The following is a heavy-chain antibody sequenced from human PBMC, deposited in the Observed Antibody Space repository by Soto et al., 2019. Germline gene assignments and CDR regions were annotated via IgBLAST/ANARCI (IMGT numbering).Heavy chain of an antibody. CDR3: ARGKKSVYYYDSSGYYDLRVVYYFDY. D-gene: IGHD3-22*01. V-gene: IGHV4-34*01. Sequence: SETLSLTCAVYGGSFSGYYWSWIRQPPGKGLEWIGEINHSGSTNYNPSLKSRVTISVDTSKNQFSLKLSSVTAADTAVYYCARGKKSVYYYDSSGYYDLRVVYYFDYWGQGTLVTVSS. CDR1: GGSFSGYY. J-gene: IGHJ4*02. CDR2: INHSGST.